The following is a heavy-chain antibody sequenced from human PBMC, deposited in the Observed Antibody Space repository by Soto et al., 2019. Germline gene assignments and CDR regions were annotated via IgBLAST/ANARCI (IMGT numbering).Heavy chain of an antibody. J-gene: IGHJ4*02. CDR3: ARGRLRGIRGIGFHFDS. CDR2: IYYSGNT. D-gene: IGHD3-10*01. CDR1: GDSISSYY. V-gene: IGHV4-59*01. Sequence: QVQLQESGPGLVKPSETLSLTCTVSGDSISSYYWSWIRQPPGTGLEWIGYIYYSGNTNYNPSLKSRVTISVDTSKNQFSLKLSSVTAADTAVYYCARGRLRGIRGIGFHFDSWGQGTLVTVSS.